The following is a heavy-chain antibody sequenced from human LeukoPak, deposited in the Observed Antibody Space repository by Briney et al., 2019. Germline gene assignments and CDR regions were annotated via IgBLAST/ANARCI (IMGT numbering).Heavy chain of an antibody. D-gene: IGHD3-10*01. CDR2: ISSSSSNI. J-gene: IGHJ6*02. V-gene: IGHV3-48*01. CDR1: GFTFSSYA. CDR3: ARDRPGSMDV. Sequence: GGSLRLSCAASGFTFSSYAMSWVRQAPGKGLEWVSYISSSSSNIDYADSVKGRFTISRDNAKNSLYLQMNSLRAEDTAVYYCARDRPGSMDVWGQGTTVTVSS.